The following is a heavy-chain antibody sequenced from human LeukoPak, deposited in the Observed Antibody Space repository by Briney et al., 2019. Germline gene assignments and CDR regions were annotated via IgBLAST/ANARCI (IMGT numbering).Heavy chain of an antibody. CDR3: ARDRGVVVVAANLHY. J-gene: IGHJ4*02. CDR2: ISYDGSNK. V-gene: IGHV3-30-3*01. D-gene: IGHD2-15*01. CDR1: GFTFSSYA. Sequence: GGSLRLSCAASGFTFSSYAMHWVRQAPGKGLEWVAVISYDGSNKYYADSVKGRFTISRDNSKNTLYLQMNSLRAEDTAVYYCARDRGVVVVAANLHYWGQGTLVTVSS.